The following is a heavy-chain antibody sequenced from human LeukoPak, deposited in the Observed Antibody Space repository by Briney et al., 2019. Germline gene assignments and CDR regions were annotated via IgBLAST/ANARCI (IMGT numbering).Heavy chain of an antibody. D-gene: IGHD2-2*01. Sequence: GGSLRLSCAASGFTFYNYAMSWVRQAPGEGLDWVSALSGCGGTTYYADSVKGRFTISRDNSENTLYLQMNSLRAEDTAVYYCAREPREYCSRIACPNWFESWGQGTLVSVSS. J-gene: IGHJ5*01. CDR1: GFTFYNYA. CDR2: LSGCGGTT. V-gene: IGHV3-23*01. CDR3: AREPREYCSRIACPNWFES.